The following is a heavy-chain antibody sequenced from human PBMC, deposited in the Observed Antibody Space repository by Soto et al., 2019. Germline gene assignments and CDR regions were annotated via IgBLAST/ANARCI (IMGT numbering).Heavy chain of an antibody. CDR2: ISSSSSTI. D-gene: IGHD2-15*01. V-gene: IGHV3-48*01. CDR3: ARDAGQHCSGGSCYSGAPFDY. J-gene: IGHJ4*02. Sequence: GGSLRLSCAASGFTFSSYSMNWVRQAPGKGLEWVSYISSSSSTIYYADSVKGRFTISRDNAKNSLYLQMNSLRAEDTAVYYCARDAGQHCSGGSCYSGAPFDYWGQGTLVTVSS. CDR1: GFTFSSYS.